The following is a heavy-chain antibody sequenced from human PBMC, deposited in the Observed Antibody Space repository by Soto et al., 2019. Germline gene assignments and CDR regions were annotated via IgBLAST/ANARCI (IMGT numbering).Heavy chain of an antibody. CDR3: ARQYCCSTSCYRGGGIYYYYGMDV. D-gene: IGHD2-2*01. CDR1: GYSFTSYW. Sequence: PGESLKISCKGSGYSFTSYWIGWVRQMPGKGLEWMGIIYPGDSDTRYSPSFQGQVTISADKSISTAYLQWSSLKASDTAMYYCARQYCCSTSCYRGGGIYYYYGMDVWGQGTTVTVSS. CDR2: IYPGDSDT. J-gene: IGHJ6*02. V-gene: IGHV5-51*01.